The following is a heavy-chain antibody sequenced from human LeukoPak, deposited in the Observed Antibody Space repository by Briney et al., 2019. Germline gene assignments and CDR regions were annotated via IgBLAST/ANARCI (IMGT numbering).Heavy chain of an antibody. CDR1: GGSISSGGYY. J-gene: IGHJ4*02. Sequence: SQTLSLTCTVSGGSISSGGYYWNWIRQHPGKGLEWIGYIYYSGSTYYNPSLKSRVTISVDTSKNQFSLKLSSVTAADTAVYYCARASEKLADSYYFDYWGQGTLVTVSS. D-gene: IGHD6-13*01. CDR3: ARASEKLADSYYFDY. V-gene: IGHV4-31*03. CDR2: IYYSGST.